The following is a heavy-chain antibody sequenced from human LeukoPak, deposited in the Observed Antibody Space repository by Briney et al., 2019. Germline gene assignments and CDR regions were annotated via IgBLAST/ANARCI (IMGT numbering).Heavy chain of an antibody. J-gene: IGHJ4*02. CDR2: IYPVDSDT. Sequence: GESLKISCQGSGYSFTSYWIGWVRPMPGKGLELMGIIYPVDSDTRYSPSFQGQVTISADKSISTAYLQWSSLKASDTAMYYCARPGQLGEYTPYYFDYWGQGTLVTVSS. CDR3: ARPGQLGEYTPYYFDY. V-gene: IGHV5-51*01. D-gene: IGHD1-1*01. CDR1: GYSFTSYW.